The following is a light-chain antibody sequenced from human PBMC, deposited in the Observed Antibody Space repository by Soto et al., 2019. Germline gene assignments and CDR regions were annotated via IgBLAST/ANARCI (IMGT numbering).Light chain of an antibody. CDR1: QGISSY. CDR2: ASS. V-gene: IGKV1-9*01. J-gene: IGKJ4*01. CDR3: QQLNSYPLT. Sequence: DIQLTQSPSFLSASAGDRVTITCRASQGISSYLAWYQQEPGKAPKLLIYASSTLQSGVPSRFSGSGSGTEFTLTISSLQPEDFATYYCQQLNSYPLTFGGGTKVEIK.